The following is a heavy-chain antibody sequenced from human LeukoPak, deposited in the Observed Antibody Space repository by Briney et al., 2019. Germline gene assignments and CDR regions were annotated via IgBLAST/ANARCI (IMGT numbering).Heavy chain of an antibody. J-gene: IGHJ5*02. CDR1: GGSFSNYF. D-gene: IGHD3-9*01. CDR3: ARQFDWESP. Sequence: GASMNVSFTSSGGSFSNYFVSWVGQAPGQGLEGVGAIIPLLGTVNYPQRFQGRLTFSADESTNTVFMELSSLSSEDTAVYYCARQFDWESPWGQGTLVTVSS. CDR2: IIPLLGTV. V-gene: IGHV1-69*01.